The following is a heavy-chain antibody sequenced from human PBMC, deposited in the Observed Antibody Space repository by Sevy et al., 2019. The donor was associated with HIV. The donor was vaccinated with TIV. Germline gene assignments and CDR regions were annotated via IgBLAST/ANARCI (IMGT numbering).Heavy chain of an antibody. CDR3: AGTMVRGVIARGHSHDAFDI. Sequence: CLRLSCAASGFTFSSYAMHCVRQAPGKGLEWVAVISYDGSNKYYADSVKGRFTISRDNSKNTLYLQMNSLRAEDTVVYYCAGTMVRGVIARGHSHDAFDIWGQGTMVIVSS. V-gene: IGHV3-30-3*01. CDR2: ISYDGSNK. D-gene: IGHD3-10*01. CDR1: GFTFSSYA. J-gene: IGHJ3*02.